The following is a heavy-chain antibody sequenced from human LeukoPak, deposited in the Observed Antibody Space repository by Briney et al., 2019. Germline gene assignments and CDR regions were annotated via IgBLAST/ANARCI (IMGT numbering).Heavy chain of an antibody. CDR2: ISSSGGST. CDR1: GFTFSSYA. V-gene: IGHV3-23*01. J-gene: IGHJ3*02. CDR3: AKGGRSWACDI. D-gene: IGHD4-17*01. Sequence: GGSLRLSCAASGFTFSSYAMSWVRQAPGKGLEWVSDISSSGGSTYYADSVKGRFTISRDNSKNTLDLQMNSLRAEDTDVYYCAKGGRSWACDIWGRRTIVRVSS.